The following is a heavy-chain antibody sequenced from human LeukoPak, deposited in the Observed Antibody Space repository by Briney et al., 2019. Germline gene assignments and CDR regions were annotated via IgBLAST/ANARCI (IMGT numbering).Heavy chain of an antibody. CDR3: ARPDCTNGVCPFYFDY. D-gene: IGHD2-8*01. Sequence: GGSLRLSCAASGFTFSSYSMNWVRQAPGKGLEWVSSISSSSSYIYYADSVKGRFTISRDNSKNTLYLQMNSLRAEDTALYYCARPDCTNGVCPFYFDYWGQGTLVTVSS. CDR2: ISSSSSYI. J-gene: IGHJ4*02. V-gene: IGHV3-21*04. CDR1: GFTFSSYS.